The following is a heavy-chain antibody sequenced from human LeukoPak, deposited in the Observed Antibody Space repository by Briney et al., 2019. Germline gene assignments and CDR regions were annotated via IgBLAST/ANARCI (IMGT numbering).Heavy chain of an antibody. CDR3: ARDRWQQLDWFDP. CDR1: GYTFTGYY. J-gene: IGHJ5*02. CDR2: INPNTGGT. V-gene: IGHV1-2*02. D-gene: IGHD6-13*01. Sequence: ASVKVSCKASGYTFTGYYMHWVRQAPGQGLEWMGLINPNTGGTNYAQRFQGRVTMTGDTSISTVYMDLRSLRSDDTAVYYCARDRWQQLDWFDPWGQGTLVIVSS.